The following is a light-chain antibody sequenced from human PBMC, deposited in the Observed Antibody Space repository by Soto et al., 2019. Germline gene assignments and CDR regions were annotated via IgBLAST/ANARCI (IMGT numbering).Light chain of an antibody. CDR2: DVS. J-gene: IGLJ1*01. CDR1: SSDVGGYNY. V-gene: IGLV2-14*03. Sequence: QSASVSGSPGQSITISCTGTSSDVGGYNYVSWYQHHPGKAPKLMIYDVSNRPSGVSNRFSGSKSGNTASLTISGLQAEDEADYYCSSYTSSSTPYVFGTGTKLTVL. CDR3: SSYTSSSTPYV.